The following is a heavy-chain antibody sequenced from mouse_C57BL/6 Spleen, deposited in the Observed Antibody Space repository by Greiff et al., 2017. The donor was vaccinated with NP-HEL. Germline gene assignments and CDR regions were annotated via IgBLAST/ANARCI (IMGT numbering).Heavy chain of an antibody. Sequence: DVHLVESGGGLVKPGGSLKLSCAASGFTFSDYGMHWVRQAPEKGLEWVAYISSGSSTIYYADTVKGRFTISRDNAKNTLFLQMTSLRSEDTAMYYCARGGENAMDYWGQGTSVTVSS. V-gene: IGHV5-17*01. CDR2: ISSGSSTI. CDR3: ARGGENAMDY. J-gene: IGHJ4*01. CDR1: GFTFSDYG.